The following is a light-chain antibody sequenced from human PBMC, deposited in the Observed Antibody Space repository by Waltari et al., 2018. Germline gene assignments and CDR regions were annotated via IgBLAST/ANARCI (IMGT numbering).Light chain of an antibody. CDR2: KAS. J-gene: IGKJ1*01. Sequence: DIQMTQSPSTLSASVGDRVTITCRASQSIDIWLAWYQQKPGKAPKILIYKASTLERGVPSRFSGSGSGTEFTLTISSLQPDDFATYYCQQYNIYWTFGQGTKVEIK. CDR3: QQYNIYWT. V-gene: IGKV1-5*03. CDR1: QSIDIW.